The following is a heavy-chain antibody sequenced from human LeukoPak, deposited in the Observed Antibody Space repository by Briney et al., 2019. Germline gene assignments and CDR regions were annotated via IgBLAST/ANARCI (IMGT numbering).Heavy chain of an antibody. CDR3: ARYLTATDAFDI. D-gene: IGHD2-8*01. J-gene: IGHJ3*02. Sequence: SETLSLTCTVSGGSISSYYWSWIRQPAGKGLEWIGYIYYSGSTNYNPSLKSRVTISVDTSKNQFSLKLSSVTAADTAVYYCARYLTATDAFDIWGQGTMVTVSS. CDR2: IYYSGST. CDR1: GGSISSYY. V-gene: IGHV4-59*08.